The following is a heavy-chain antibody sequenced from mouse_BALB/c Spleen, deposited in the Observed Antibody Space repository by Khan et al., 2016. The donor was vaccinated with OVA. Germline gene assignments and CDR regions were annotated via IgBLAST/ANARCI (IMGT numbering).Heavy chain of an antibody. J-gene: IGHJ3*01. V-gene: IGHV2-6-7*01. Sequence: QVQLKQSGPGLVAPSQNLSITCNVSGFSLTDYGVNWVRQPPGKGLEWLGMIWGDGSTDYNSALKSRLSISKDNSKSQVFLKMNSLQTDDTARFYCARELRLGGFAYWGRGTLVTVSA. CDR2: IWGDGST. CDR1: GFSLTDYG. CDR3: ARELRLGGFAY. D-gene: IGHD1-1*01.